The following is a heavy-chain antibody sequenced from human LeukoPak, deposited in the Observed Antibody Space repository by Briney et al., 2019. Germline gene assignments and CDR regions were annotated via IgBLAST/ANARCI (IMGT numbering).Heavy chain of an antibody. V-gene: IGHV1-2*06. J-gene: IGHJ4*02. CDR1: GYTFTGYH. CDR3: ARDYCSSTSCLFDY. D-gene: IGHD2-2*01. CDR2: INPNSGDT. Sequence: ASVKVSCKASGYTFTGYHIHWVRQAPGQGLEWMGRINPNSGDTNYAQKFQGRVTMTRDTSISTAYMELSRLRSDDTAVYYCARDYCSSTSCLFDYWGQGTLVTVSS.